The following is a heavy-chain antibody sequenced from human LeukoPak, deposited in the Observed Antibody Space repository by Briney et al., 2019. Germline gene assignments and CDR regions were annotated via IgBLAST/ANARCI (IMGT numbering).Heavy chain of an antibody. CDR1: GFTVSTHY. V-gene: IGHV3-53*01. Sequence: GGSLRLSCAASGFTVSTHYMSWVRQAPGKGLEWVSLLYSRGDTFYADSGKGRFTISRDNSKNTLYLQMNSLTAEDTAVYFCARDSSSFPNYFDYWGQGTLVTVSS. D-gene: IGHD6-19*01. J-gene: IGHJ4*02. CDR3: ARDSSSFPNYFDY. CDR2: LYSRGDT.